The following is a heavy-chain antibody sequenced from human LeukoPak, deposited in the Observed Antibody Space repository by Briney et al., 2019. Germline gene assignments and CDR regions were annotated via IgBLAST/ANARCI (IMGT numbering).Heavy chain of an antibody. Sequence: GGSLRLSRAAPGFTFSSYWMSWVRQAPGKGLEWVANIKQDGSEKYYVDSVKGRFTISRDNAKNSLYLQMNSLRAKDTAVYYCARIPPQRSILTGYYFDYWGQGTLVTVSS. CDR2: IKQDGSEK. J-gene: IGHJ4*02. CDR3: ARIPPQRSILTGYYFDY. D-gene: IGHD3-9*01. CDR1: GFTFSSYW. V-gene: IGHV3-7*01.